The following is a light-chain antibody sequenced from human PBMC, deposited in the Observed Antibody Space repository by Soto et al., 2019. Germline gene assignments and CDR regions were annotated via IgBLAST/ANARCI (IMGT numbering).Light chain of an antibody. CDR3: RSYGRITTRCV. V-gene: IGLV2-14*03. CDR2: DVA. CDR1: SSDVGGYDY. J-gene: IGLJ1*01. Sequence: QSVLTQPASVSGSPGQSITISCTGTSSDVGGYDYVSWYQQHPGKAPKLVIYDVATRPSGVSDRFSGSKSGNTASLTISGLQAEDEADYYCRSYGRITTRCVFGTGTKVTV.